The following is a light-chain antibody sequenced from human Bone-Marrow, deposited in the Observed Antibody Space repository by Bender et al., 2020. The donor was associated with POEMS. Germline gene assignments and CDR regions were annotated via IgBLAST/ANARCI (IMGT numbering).Light chain of an antibody. Sequence: QSVLTQPPSASETPGQRVSISCSGTSSNIESNPVFWYQLVPGQAPKLLIYRDSRRASGVPDRFAASKSGITASLAITGLRSDDEADYHCAAWDDILSGPVFGGGTKLTVL. CDR3: AAWDDILSGPV. CDR1: SSNIESNP. CDR2: RDS. V-gene: IGLV1-47*01. J-gene: IGLJ3*02.